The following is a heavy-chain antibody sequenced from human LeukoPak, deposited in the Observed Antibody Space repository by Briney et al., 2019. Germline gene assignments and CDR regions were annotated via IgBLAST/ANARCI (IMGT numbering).Heavy chain of an antibody. D-gene: IGHD1-26*01. Sequence: GGSLRLSCAASGFTFDDYAMHWARQVPGKGLVWVSGFSWNSDSIGYADSVKGRFTISRDNSKDTLSLQMNSLRAEDTAVYYCAKGKWGLTINNFDVWGQGTMVTVSS. CDR2: FSWNSDSI. V-gene: IGHV3-9*01. CDR1: GFTFDDYA. CDR3: AKGKWGLTINNFDV. J-gene: IGHJ3*01.